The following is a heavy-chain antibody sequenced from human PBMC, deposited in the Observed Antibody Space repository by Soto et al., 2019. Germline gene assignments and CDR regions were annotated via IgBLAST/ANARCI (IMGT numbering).Heavy chain of an antibody. V-gene: IGHV3-30-3*01. CDR2: ISYDGSNK. Sequence: GGSLRLSCAASGFTFSSYAMHWVRQAPGKGLEWVAVISYDGSNKYYADSVKGRFTISRDNAKNTLYLQMNSLRAEDTAVYYCARAGWGEMATSLDYWGQGTLVTVSS. CDR3: ARAGWGEMATSLDY. D-gene: IGHD5-12*01. CDR1: GFTFSSYA. J-gene: IGHJ4*02.